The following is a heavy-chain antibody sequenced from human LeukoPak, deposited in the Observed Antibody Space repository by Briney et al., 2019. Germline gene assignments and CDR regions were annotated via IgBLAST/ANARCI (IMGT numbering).Heavy chain of an antibody. J-gene: IGHJ4*02. CDR3: ARGWTAMVNFDY. Sequence: SQTLSLTCTVSGGSISSGGYYWSWIRQHPGKGLEWIGYIYYSGSTYHNPSLKSRVTISVDTSKNQFSLKLSSVTAADTAVYYCARGWTAMVNFDYWGQGTLVTVSS. CDR2: IYYSGST. CDR1: GGSISSGGYY. D-gene: IGHD5-18*01. V-gene: IGHV4-31*03.